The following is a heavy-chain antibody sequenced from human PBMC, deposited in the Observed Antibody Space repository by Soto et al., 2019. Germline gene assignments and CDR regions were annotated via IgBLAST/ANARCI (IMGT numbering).Heavy chain of an antibody. CDR3: ADLPYSSSLDY. Sequence: ASVKVSCKASGGTFSSYAISWVRQAPGQGLEWMGGIIPIFGTANYAQKFQGRVTITADESTSTAYMELNSLRVEDTAVYYCADLPYSSSLDYWGQGTLVTVSS. CDR2: IIPIFGTA. J-gene: IGHJ4*02. V-gene: IGHV1-69*13. CDR1: GGTFSSYA. D-gene: IGHD6-13*01.